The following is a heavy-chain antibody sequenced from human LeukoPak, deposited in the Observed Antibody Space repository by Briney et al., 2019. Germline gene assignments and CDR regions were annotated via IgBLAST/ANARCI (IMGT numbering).Heavy chain of an antibody. CDR2: IIPIFGTA. V-gene: IGHV1-69*05. CDR3: ARTSEPTYYYDSSGYGSLDY. D-gene: IGHD3-22*01. J-gene: IGHJ4*02. Sequence: VASVKVSCKASGGTFSSYAISWVRQAPGQGLEWMGGIIPIFGTANYAQKFQGRVTITTDESTSTAYMELSSLRSEDTAVCYCARTSEPTYYYDSSGYGSLDYWGQGTLVTVSS. CDR1: GGTFSSYA.